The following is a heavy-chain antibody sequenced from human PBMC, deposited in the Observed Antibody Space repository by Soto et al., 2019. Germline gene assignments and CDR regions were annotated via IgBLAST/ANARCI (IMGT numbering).Heavy chain of an antibody. D-gene: IGHD3-22*01. J-gene: IGHJ4*02. Sequence: QVQLVESGGGVVQPGRSLRLSCAASGFTFSSYGMHWVRQAPGKGLEWVAVISYDGSNKYYADSVKGRFTISRDNSKNTLYLQMNSLRAEDTAVYYCAKDLLRYHDSNFDFDYWGQGTLVTVSS. CDR2: ISYDGSNK. CDR3: AKDLLRYHDSNFDFDY. V-gene: IGHV3-30*18. CDR1: GFTFSSYG.